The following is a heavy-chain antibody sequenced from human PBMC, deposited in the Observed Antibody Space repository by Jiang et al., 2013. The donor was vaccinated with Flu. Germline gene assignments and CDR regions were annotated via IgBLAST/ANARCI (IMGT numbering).Heavy chain of an antibody. V-gene: IGHV2-5*01. D-gene: IGHD6-6*01. CDR3: AHRAGRSSIAARRGVNWFDP. Sequence: KPTQTLTLTCTFSGFSLSTSGVGVGWIRQPPGKALEWLALIYWNDDKRYSPSLKSRLTIAKDTSKNXVVLTMTNMDPVDTATYYCAHRAGRSSIAARRGVNWFDPWGQGTLVTVSS. CDR1: GFSLSTSGVG. CDR2: IYWNDDK. J-gene: IGHJ5*02.